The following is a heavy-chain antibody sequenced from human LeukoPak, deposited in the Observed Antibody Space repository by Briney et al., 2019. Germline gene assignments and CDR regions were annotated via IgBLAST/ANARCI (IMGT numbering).Heavy chain of an antibody. CDR3: VRESFSRGDFN. CDR1: GFIFSTYW. CDR2: IRYDGDEK. Sequence: GGSLRLSCAASGFIFSTYWMTWVRQAPRKGLEWVATIRYDGDEKFYVNSVTGRFTISRDNAKNSLFLQMNSLTAEDTAVYYCVRESFSRGDFNWGQGTLVSVSS. J-gene: IGHJ4*02. V-gene: IGHV3-7*01. D-gene: IGHD7-27*01.